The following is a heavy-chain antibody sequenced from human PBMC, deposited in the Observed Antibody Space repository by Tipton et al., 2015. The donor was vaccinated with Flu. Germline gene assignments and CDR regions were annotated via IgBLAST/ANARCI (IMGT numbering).Heavy chain of an antibody. CDR1: GGSIRSSSYY. J-gene: IGHJ3*02. CDR2: IYYSGST. CDR3: ARDSSYCSGGSCYSGAFDI. Sequence: TLSLTCTVSGGSIRSSSYYWGWIRQPPGKGLEWIGSIYYSGSTYYNLSLKSRVTISVDTSKNQFSLKLSSVTAADTAVYYCARDSSYCSGGSCYSGAFDIWGQGTMVTVSS. D-gene: IGHD2-15*01. V-gene: IGHV4-39*07.